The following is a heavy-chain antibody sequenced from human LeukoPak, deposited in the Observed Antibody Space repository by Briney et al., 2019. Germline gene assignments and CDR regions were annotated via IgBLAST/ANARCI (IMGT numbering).Heavy chain of an antibody. Sequence: GGSLRLSCTDSGFTFSSYWMSWVRQAPGKGLEWVANVKQDGSEKYYVDSVKGRFTISRDNSKNTLHLQMNSLRAEDTAVYYCAKGQRWGQGTLVTVSS. D-gene: IGHD5-18*01. CDR1: GFTFSSYW. J-gene: IGHJ4*02. V-gene: IGHV3-7*03. CDR2: VKQDGSEK. CDR3: AKGQR.